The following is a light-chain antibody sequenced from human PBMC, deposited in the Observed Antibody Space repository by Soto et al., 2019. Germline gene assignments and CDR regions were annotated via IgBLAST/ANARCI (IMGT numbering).Light chain of an antibody. CDR2: EVS. Sequence: QSVLTQPASVSGSPGQSITISCTGTTTDIGGYKYVSWYQHHPGKAPKLMIYEVSNRPSGVSNRFSGSKSGNTASLTISGLQAEDEAYYHCSSYTNTGTLVVFGGGTKLTVL. J-gene: IGLJ3*02. CDR1: TTDIGGYKY. V-gene: IGLV2-14*01. CDR3: SSYTNTGTLVV.